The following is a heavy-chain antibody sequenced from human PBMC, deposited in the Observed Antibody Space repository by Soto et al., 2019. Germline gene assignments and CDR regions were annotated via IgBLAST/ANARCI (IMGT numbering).Heavy chain of an antibody. V-gene: IGHV5-51*01. CDR3: ARIGSSYNPFDX. CDR1: GYTFSSYS. CDR2: IYPDDSDT. D-gene: IGHD2-15*01. J-gene: IGHJ4*02. Sequence: PGESLKISCEGSGYTFSSYSIGWVRQMPGKGLEWMVIIYPDDSDTRYSPSFRGQVTISVDKSISRAYLQWSSLNASDSAMYFCARIGSSYNPFDXWGRGTLVTVSX.